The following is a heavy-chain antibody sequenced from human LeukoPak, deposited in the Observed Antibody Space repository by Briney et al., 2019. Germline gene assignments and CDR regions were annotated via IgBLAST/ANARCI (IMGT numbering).Heavy chain of an antibody. Sequence: PGGSLRLSCAASGFTFRSYWMHWVRQAPGKGLVWVSRVNTDGSSTSYADSVKGRFTISRDNAKNTLYLQMNSLRAEDTAVYCCARVKDTSYGMDVWGQGTTLTVSS. CDR1: GFTFRSYW. J-gene: IGHJ6*02. CDR3: ARVKDTSYGMDV. CDR2: VNTDGSST. D-gene: IGHD2-15*01. V-gene: IGHV3-74*01.